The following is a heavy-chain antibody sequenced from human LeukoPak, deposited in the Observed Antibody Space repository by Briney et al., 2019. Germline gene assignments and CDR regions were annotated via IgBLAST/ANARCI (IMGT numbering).Heavy chain of an antibody. Sequence: GGSLRLSCAASGFTFSDYYMTWIRQAPGKALEWVSYISGVASDIHYGDSVKGRFTISRDNAKNSVYLQMNSLRVEDTAVYYCARGGAHGMDFWGQGTTVTVSS. J-gene: IGHJ6*02. CDR3: ARGGAHGMDF. CDR1: GFTFSDYY. D-gene: IGHD1-26*01. CDR2: ISGVASDI. V-gene: IGHV3-11*01.